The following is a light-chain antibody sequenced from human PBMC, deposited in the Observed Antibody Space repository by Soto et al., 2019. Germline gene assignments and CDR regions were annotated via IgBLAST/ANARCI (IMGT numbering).Light chain of an antibody. CDR2: EVR. J-gene: IGLJ2*01. V-gene: IGLV2-14*01. Sequence: QSALTQPASVSGSPGQSITISCTGTSNDIGYYNYVSWYQQHPAKAPKLMIYEVRNRPSGISNRFSGSKSGNTASLTISGLQAEDEADYYCATWDGSLPGEVFGGGTKLTVL. CDR1: SNDIGYYNY. CDR3: ATWDGSLPGEV.